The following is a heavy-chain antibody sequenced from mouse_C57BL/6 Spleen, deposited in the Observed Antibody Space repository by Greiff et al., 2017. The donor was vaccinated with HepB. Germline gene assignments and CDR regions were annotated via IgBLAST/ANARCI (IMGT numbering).Heavy chain of an antibody. J-gene: IGHJ3*01. D-gene: IGHD2-1*01. CDR3: ARDYGTFAY. CDR1: GYTFTSYT. Sequence: LVESGAELARPGASVKMSCKASGYTFTSYTMHWVKQRPGQGLEWIGYINPSSGYTKYNQKFKDKATLTADKSSSTAYMQLSSLTSEDSAVYYCARDYGTFAYWGQGTLVTVSA. V-gene: IGHV1-4*01. CDR2: INPSSGYT.